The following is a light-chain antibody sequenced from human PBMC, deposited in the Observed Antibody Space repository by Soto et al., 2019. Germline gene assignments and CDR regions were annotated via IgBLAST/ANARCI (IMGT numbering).Light chain of an antibody. Sequence: DIEMAQCPSTLSASVGDRVVITCRASQSISKLLAWYQQKPGKAPKFLIYDASTLESGVPSRFSGSGSGTEFTLTISSLQPEDFATFYCQQYSTFPRTLGQGTKVDIK. CDR1: QSISKL. CDR2: DAS. V-gene: IGKV1-5*01. CDR3: QQYSTFPRT. J-gene: IGKJ1*01.